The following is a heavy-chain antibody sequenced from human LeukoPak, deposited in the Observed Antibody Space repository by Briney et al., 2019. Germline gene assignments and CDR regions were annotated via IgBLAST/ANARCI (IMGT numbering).Heavy chain of an antibody. J-gene: IGHJ3*02. CDR1: GFTFSNYS. Sequence: GGSLRLSCAGSGFTFSNYSINWARQAPGKGLEWVPSISPSSHYIYYADSVRGRFTISRDNARNSLYLQMNSLRAEDTAVYYCARLGGGHSSSWYDAFDIWGQGTMVTVSS. CDR2: ISPSSHYI. D-gene: IGHD6-13*01. V-gene: IGHV3-21*01. CDR3: ARLGGGHSSSWYDAFDI.